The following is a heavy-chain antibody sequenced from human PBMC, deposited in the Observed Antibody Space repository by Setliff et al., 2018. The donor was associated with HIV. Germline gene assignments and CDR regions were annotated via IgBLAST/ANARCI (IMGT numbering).Heavy chain of an antibody. CDR3: ASIELAAMVPVDY. CDR1: GFTFSSYT. V-gene: IGHV3-21*01. CDR2: ISSSSYYI. D-gene: IGHD5-18*01. J-gene: IGHJ4*02. Sequence: GGSLRLSCAASGFTFSSYTMNWVRQAPGKGLEWVSSISSSSYYIYYADSVKGRFTISRDNAKNSLFLQMNSLRAEDTAVYYCASIELAAMVPVDYWGQGTLVTGSS.